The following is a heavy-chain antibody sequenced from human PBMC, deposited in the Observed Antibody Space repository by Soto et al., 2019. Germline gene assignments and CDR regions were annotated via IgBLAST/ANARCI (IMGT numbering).Heavy chain of an antibody. D-gene: IGHD2-8*01. J-gene: IGHJ4*02. CDR3: ARGGASYCTNGVCYTFDY. CDR1: GGSFSGYY. CDR2: INHSGST. V-gene: IGHV4-34*01. Sequence: QVQLQQWGAGLLKPSETLSLTCAVYGGSFSGYYWSWIRQPPGKGLEWIGEINHSGSTNYNPSLKSRVTISVDTSKNQFSLKLSSVTAADTAVYYCARGGASYCTNGVCYTFDYWGQGTLVTVSS.